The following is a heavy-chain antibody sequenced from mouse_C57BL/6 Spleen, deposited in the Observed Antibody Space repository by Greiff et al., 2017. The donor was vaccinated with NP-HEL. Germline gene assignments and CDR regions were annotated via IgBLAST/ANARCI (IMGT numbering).Heavy chain of an antibody. Sequence: EVQLQQSGPELVKPGASVKISCKASGYTFTDYYMNWVKQSHGKSLEWIGDINPNNGGTSYNQKFKGKATLTVDKSSSTAYMELRSLTSEDSAVYYCALLTGGYWGQGTTLTVSS. CDR2: INPNNGGT. D-gene: IGHD4-1*01. J-gene: IGHJ2*01. CDR1: GYTFTDYY. CDR3: ALLTGGY. V-gene: IGHV1-26*01.